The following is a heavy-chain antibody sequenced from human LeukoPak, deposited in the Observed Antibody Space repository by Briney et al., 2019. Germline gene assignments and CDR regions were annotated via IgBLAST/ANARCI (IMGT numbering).Heavy chain of an antibody. V-gene: IGHV6-1*01. Sequence: SQTLSLTCAISGDSVSTNSVAWNWIRQSPSRGLEWLGKTSYRSKWYNDYAVSVKSRITITPDTSKNQFSLQLNSVTPEDTAVYYCAREAEITRFDYWGQGTLVTVSS. J-gene: IGHJ4*02. D-gene: IGHD5-24*01. CDR2: TSYRSKWYN. CDR3: AREAEITRFDY. CDR1: GDSVSTNSVA.